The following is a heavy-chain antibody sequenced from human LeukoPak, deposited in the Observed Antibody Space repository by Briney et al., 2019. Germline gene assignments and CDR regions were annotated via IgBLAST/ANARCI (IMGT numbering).Heavy chain of an antibody. Sequence: GGSLRLSCAVSGFTFSNYAMVWVRQAPGKGLDWVSSISAGGGATSNADSVKGRFTISRDNSKNTLYLQMNSLRAEDTAVYYCAKGYYYDSSGYPLYYGMDVWGQGTTVTVSS. J-gene: IGHJ6*02. D-gene: IGHD3-22*01. CDR3: AKGYYYDSSGYPLYYGMDV. V-gene: IGHV3-23*01. CDR1: GFTFSNYA. CDR2: ISAGGGAT.